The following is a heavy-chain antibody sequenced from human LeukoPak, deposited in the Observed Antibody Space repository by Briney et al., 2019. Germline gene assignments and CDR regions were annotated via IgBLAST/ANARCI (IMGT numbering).Heavy chain of an antibody. Sequence: PGGSLRLSCAASGFTFSTYAMHWVRQAPGEGLEYVSSITSNGDNTYYANSVKGRFTISRDNSKNTLYLQMGSLRAEDMAVYYCARDRAGNGDYWGQGTLVTVSS. J-gene: IGHJ4*02. D-gene: IGHD4-23*01. CDR2: ITSNGDNT. CDR1: GFTFSTYA. CDR3: ARDRAGNGDY. V-gene: IGHV3-64*01.